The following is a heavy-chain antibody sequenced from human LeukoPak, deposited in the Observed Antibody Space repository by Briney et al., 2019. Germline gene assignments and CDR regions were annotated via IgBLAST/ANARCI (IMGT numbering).Heavy chain of an antibody. CDR3: ARDSRPGVGATYWFDP. CDR1: GFTFSSYE. V-gene: IGHV3-48*03. Sequence: GGSLRLSCAASGFTFSSYEMNWVRQAPGKGLEWVSYISSSGSTIYYADSVKGRFTISRDNAKNSLYLQMNSLRAEDTAVYYCARDSRPGVGATYWFDPWGQGTLVTVSS. D-gene: IGHD1-26*01. J-gene: IGHJ5*02. CDR2: ISSSGSTI.